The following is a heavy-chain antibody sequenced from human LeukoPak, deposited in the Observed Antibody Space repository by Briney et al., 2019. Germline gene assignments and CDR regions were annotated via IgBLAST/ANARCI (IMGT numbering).Heavy chain of an antibody. CDR1: GGTFSSYA. CDR2: IIPVFGTA. Sequence: SVKVSCKASGGTFSSYAISWVRQAPGQGLEWMGGIIPVFGTANYAQKFQGRVTITADESTSTAYMELSSLRSEDTAVYYCAMTSYSGSYYWFDPWGQGTLVTVSS. V-gene: IGHV1-69*13. J-gene: IGHJ5*02. CDR3: AMTSYSGSYYWFDP. D-gene: IGHD1-26*01.